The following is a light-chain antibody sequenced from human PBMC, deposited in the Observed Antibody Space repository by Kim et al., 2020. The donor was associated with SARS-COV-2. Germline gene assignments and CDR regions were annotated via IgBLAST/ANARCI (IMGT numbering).Light chain of an antibody. J-gene: IGLJ2*01. CDR1: SIGSKR. Sequence: PGKAAGFPCGGSSIGSKRVHWYQQRSGQAHVLVIYYDRDRPSGIPEQFSGANAGNTATLTISRVEGGDEADYYCQVWDSSSDHRVVFGGGTQLTVL. CDR2: YDR. CDR3: QVWDSSSDHRVV. V-gene: IGLV3-21*04.